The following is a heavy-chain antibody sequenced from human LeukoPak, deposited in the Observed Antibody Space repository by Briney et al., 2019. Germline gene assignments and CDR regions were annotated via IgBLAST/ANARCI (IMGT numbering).Heavy chain of an antibody. V-gene: IGHV1-2*02. Sequence: ASVKVSCKASGYTFTGYYLHWVRQAPGQGLEWMGWINPNSGGTSYAQKFQGRVTMTRDTSISTAYMGLNRLRSDDTAVYYCARVDYSDSSGFSDWGQGTLVTVSS. J-gene: IGHJ4*02. D-gene: IGHD3-22*01. CDR2: INPNSGGT. CDR1: GYTFTGYY. CDR3: ARVDYSDSSGFSD.